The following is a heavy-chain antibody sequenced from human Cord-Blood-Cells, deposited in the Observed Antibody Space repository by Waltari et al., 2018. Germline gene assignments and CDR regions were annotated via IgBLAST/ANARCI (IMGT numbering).Heavy chain of an antibody. CDR3: ASVPATDYYYGMDV. J-gene: IGHJ6*02. V-gene: IGHV3-21*01. Sequence: EVQLVESGGGLVKPGGSLRLSCAASGFTFSSYSMNWVRQAPGKGLEWVSSISSRSSYIYYADSVKGRFTISRDNAKNSLYLQMNSLRAEDTAVYYCASVPATDYYYGMDVWGQGTTVTVSS. D-gene: IGHD1-26*01. CDR1: GFTFSSYS. CDR2: ISSRSSYI.